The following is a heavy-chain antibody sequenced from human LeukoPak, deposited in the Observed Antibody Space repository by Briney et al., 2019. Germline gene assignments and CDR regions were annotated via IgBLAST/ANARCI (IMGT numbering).Heavy chain of an antibody. CDR3: AKWPPNYYYYYMDV. J-gene: IGHJ6*03. Sequence: GGSLRLSCAASGFTFSSYSMNWVRQAPGKGLEWVSSISSSSSYIYYADSVKGRFTISRDNAKNSLYLQMNSLRAEDTAVYYCAKWPPNYYYYYMDVWGKGTTVTVSS. V-gene: IGHV3-21*01. D-gene: IGHD2-8*01. CDR2: ISSSSSYI. CDR1: GFTFSSYS.